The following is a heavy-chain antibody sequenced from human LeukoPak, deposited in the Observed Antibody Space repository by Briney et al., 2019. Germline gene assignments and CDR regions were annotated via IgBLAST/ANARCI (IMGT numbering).Heavy chain of an antibody. CDR1: GGSISSYY. J-gene: IGHJ3*02. CDR2: IYYSGST. D-gene: IGHD4/OR15-4a*01. CDR3: GGATRQRAFDI. V-gene: IGHV4-59*08. Sequence: SETLSLTCTVSGGSISSYYWSWIRQPPGKGLEWIGYIYYSGSTNYNPSLKSRVTISVDTSKNQFSLKLSSVTAADTAVYYCGGATRQRAFDIWGQGTMVTVSS.